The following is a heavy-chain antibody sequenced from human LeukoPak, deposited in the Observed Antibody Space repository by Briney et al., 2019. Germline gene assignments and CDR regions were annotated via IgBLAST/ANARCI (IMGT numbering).Heavy chain of an antibody. CDR2: IYWDDDK. J-gene: IGHJ1*01. D-gene: IGHD4-17*01. CDR1: GGSISSYYW. V-gene: IGHV2-5*08. CDR3: AHRISVTTFQH. Sequence: TLSLTCTVSGGSISSYYWSWIRQPPGKALEWLALIYWDDDKRYSPSLKSRLTITKDTSKNQVVLTMTNMDPVDTATYYCAHRISVTTFQHWGQGTLVTVSS.